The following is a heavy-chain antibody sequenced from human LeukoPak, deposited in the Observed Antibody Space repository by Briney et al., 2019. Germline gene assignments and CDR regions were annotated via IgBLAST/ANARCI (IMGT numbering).Heavy chain of an antibody. CDR3: AVKIWFDP. CDR2: ISGSSSYI. V-gene: IGHV3-21*01. Sequence: GGSLRLSCAGSGFTFSSYDMNWVRQAPGKGLEWVSSISGSSSYIYYADSVKGRFTISRDNAKNSLYLQMNSLRAEDTAVYYCAVKIWFDPWGQGTLVTVSS. CDR1: GFTFSSYD. J-gene: IGHJ5*02.